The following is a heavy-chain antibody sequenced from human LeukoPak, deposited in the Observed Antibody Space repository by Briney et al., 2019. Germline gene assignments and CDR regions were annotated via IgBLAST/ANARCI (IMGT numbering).Heavy chain of an antibody. V-gene: IGHV3-23*01. CDR2: ISGSGGST. CDR1: GFTFSSYG. J-gene: IGHJ5*02. CDR3: AKYKWFGELSNWFDP. Sequence: GALRLSCAASGFTFSSYGMSWVRQAPGKGLEWVSAISGSGGSTYYADSVKGRFTIPRDNSKNTLYLQMNSLRAEDTAVYYCAKYKWFGELSNWFDPWGQGTLVTVTS. D-gene: IGHD3-10*01.